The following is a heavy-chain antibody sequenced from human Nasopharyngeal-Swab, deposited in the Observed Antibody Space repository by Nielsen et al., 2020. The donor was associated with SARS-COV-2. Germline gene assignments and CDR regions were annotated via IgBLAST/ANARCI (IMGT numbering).Heavy chain of an antibody. J-gene: IGHJ4*02. V-gene: IGHV3-53*01. CDR2: INSAGEG. Sequence: GGSLRLSCAVSGFSISSTFINWVRQAQGKGLEWISLINSAGEGVYGDSVKGRFTLSRDTSKNTVSLQMNSLRAEDTAVYYCATGACDYWGQGALGTVSS. CDR1: GFSISSTF. CDR3: ATGACDY.